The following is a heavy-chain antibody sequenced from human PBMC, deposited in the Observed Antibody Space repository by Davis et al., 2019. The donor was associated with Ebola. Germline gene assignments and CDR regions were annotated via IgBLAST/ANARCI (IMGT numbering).Heavy chain of an antibody. CDR1: GFTVSDKY. Sequence: GGSLRLSCAASGFTVSDKYMSWVRQAPGKGLEWVSYISSGSSTLKYADSVKGRFTISRDNAKNSLYLQMNSLRDEDTAVYYCARSLGDLVLVPAALVPDFWGQGNLVTVSS. J-gene: IGHJ4*02. CDR3: ARSLGDLVLVPAALVPDF. D-gene: IGHD2-2*01. CDR2: ISSGSSTL. V-gene: IGHV3-48*02.